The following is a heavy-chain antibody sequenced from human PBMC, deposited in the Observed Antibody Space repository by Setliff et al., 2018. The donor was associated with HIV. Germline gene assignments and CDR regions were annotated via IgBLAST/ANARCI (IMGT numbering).Heavy chain of an antibody. CDR2: INHSGST. CDR3: ARGSEDTSLGVAKYYFDY. Sequence: SETLSLTCAVYGGSFSGYYWSWIRQPPGKGLEWIGEINHSGSTHYNPSLKSRVTISGDTSKNQFSLKLSSVTAADTAVYYCARGSEDTSLGVAKYYFDYWGQGTLVTVSS. J-gene: IGHJ4*02. V-gene: IGHV4-34*01. CDR1: GGSFSGYY. D-gene: IGHD3-3*01.